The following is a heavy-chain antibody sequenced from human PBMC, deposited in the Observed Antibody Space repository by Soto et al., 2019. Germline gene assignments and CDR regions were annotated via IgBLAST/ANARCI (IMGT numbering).Heavy chain of an antibody. CDR2: IRYSGTT. Sequence: QVQLQESGPGLVKPSETLSLTCTVSGGSISSYYWNWIRQPPGKGLEWIGYIRYSGTTNYNPSLKSRVTISVDTSKNQFSLKLNSVTAADTAVYYCARVDFGSGSGGMDVWGQGTTVTVSS. V-gene: IGHV4-59*01. CDR1: GGSISSYY. D-gene: IGHD3-10*01. J-gene: IGHJ6*02. CDR3: ARVDFGSGSGGMDV.